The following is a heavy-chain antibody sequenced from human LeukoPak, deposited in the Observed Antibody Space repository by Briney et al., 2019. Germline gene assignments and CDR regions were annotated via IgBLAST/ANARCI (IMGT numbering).Heavy chain of an antibody. V-gene: IGHV3-23*01. Sequence: PGGSLRLSCAASGFTFSHSAMSWVRQAPGKGLEWVSAISGTGDRTYHADSVKGRFTISRDNSKNTLYLHMNSLRAEDTAVYYCAKGYYASGSYGWFDPWGQGTLVTVSS. CDR1: GFTFSHSA. CDR2: ISGTGDRT. D-gene: IGHD3-10*01. CDR3: AKGYYASGSYGWFDP. J-gene: IGHJ5*02.